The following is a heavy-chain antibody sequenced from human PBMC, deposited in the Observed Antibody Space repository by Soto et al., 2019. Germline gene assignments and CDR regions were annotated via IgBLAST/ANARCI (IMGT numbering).Heavy chain of an antibody. V-gene: IGHV3-48*04. CDR1: GFTFSTDS. CDR3: ARGSNYYYYYYMDV. Sequence: GGSLRVSCAASGFTFSTDSMNWVRQAPGKGLEWISYISNSRNTKYYVDSVKGRFTISRDNAKSSLYLQLNRLRADDTAVYYCARGSNYYYYYYMDVWGKGTTVTVSS. CDR2: ISNSRNTK. J-gene: IGHJ6*03.